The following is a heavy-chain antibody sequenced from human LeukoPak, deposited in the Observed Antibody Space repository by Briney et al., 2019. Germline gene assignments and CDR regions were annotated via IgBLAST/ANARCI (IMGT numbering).Heavy chain of an antibody. V-gene: IGHV4-31*03. CDR3: ARGRYYYDSSGYYLGDYFDY. Sequence: PSETLSLTCTVSGGSISSGGYYWSWIRQHPGKGLEWIGYIYYSGSTNYNPSLKSRVTISVDTSKNQFSLKLSSVTAADTAVYYCARGRYYYDSSGYYLGDYFDYWGQGTLVTVSS. CDR2: IYYSGST. J-gene: IGHJ4*02. CDR1: GGSISSGGYY. D-gene: IGHD3-22*01.